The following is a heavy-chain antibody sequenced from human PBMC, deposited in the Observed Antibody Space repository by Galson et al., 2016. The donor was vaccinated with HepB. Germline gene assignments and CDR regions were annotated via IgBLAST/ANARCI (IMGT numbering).Heavy chain of an antibody. CDR2: ISAYNGNT. CDR3: ARLYCTGGSCPPRFDS. V-gene: IGHV1-18*01. CDR1: GYTFKNYP. J-gene: IGHJ4*02. Sequence: SVKVSCKASGYTFKNYPITWVRQAPGQGLEWMGWISAYNGNTKYAQKFLGRFTMTTDTSTSTGYMGLRSLRSDDTAVYYCARLYCTGGSCPPRFDSWGQGTLVTVSS. D-gene: IGHD2-8*02.